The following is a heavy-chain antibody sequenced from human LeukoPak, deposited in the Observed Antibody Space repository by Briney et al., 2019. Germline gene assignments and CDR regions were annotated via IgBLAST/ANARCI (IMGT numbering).Heavy chain of an antibody. CDR3: AREVDTAMVDY. D-gene: IGHD5-18*01. CDR2: IKLDGSEQ. V-gene: IGHV3-7*01. CDR1: GFIYSKYW. Sequence: GGSLRLSCAASGFIYSKYWMSWVRQAAGKGLEGVANIKLDGSEQYLVGFGKGRFNISRDNAKNSLYLKMNSLRAENTAVYYCAREVDTAMVDYWGQGTLVTVSS. J-gene: IGHJ4*02.